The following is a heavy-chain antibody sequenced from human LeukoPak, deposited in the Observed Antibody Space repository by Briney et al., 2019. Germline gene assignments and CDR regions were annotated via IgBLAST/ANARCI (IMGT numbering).Heavy chain of an antibody. V-gene: IGHV3-53*01. D-gene: IGHD6-13*01. CDR2: IYSGDST. CDR1: GFTFNNYA. J-gene: IGHJ4*02. CDR3: ARNQGYLRHYFDY. Sequence: PGGSLRLSCAASGFTFNNYALTWVRQAPGKGLEWVSVIYSGDSTYYADSVKGRFTISRDDSKNTLYLQMNSLRAEDTAVYYCARNQGYLRHYFDYWGQGTLVTVSS.